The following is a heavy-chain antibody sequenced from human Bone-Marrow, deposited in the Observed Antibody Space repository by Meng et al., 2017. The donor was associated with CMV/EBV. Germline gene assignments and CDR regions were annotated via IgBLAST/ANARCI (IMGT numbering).Heavy chain of an antibody. CDR1: GFTFSRYT. J-gene: IGHJ4*02. Sequence: GESLKISCAASGFTFSRYTMNWVRQAPGKGLEWVSSISSSSSYIYYADSVEGRFTISRDNAKNSLYLQMNSLKAEDTAVYYCARESDSGNYSSLFPHSYYFDYWGQGTLVTVYS. CDR3: ARESDSGNYSSLFPHSYYFDY. CDR2: ISSSSSYI. D-gene: IGHD4-23*01. V-gene: IGHV3-21*01.